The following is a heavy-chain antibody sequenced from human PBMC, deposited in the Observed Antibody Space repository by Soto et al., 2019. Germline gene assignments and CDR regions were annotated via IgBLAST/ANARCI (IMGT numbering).Heavy chain of an antibody. J-gene: IGHJ6*02. CDR3: ARAMVRGVMEVAYYYYGMDV. V-gene: IGHV1-3*01. D-gene: IGHD3-10*01. Sequence: ASVKVSCKASGYTFTSYAMHWVRQAPGQRLEWMGWINAGNGNTKYSQKFQGRVTITRDTSAGTAYMELSSLRSEDTAVYYCARAMVRGVMEVAYYYYGMDVWGQGTTVTVSS. CDR2: INAGNGNT. CDR1: GYTFTSYA.